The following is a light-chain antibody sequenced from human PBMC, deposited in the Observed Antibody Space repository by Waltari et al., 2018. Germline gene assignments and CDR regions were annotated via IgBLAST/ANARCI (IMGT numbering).Light chain of an antibody. CDR1: ALPGQY. CDR2: EDT. V-gene: IGLV3-10*01. CDR3: YSTDISGSLWV. Sequence: SYELTQPPSVSVSPGQTAGIACPGAALPGQYAYWYQHKSGQAPVLVIYEDTKRPSAIPERFSGSSSGAVATLTISGAQEEDEADYYCYSTDISGSLWVFGGGTKVTVL. J-gene: IGLJ3*02.